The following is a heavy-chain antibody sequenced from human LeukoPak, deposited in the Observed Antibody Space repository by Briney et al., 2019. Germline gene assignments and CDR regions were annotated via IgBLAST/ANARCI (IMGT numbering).Heavy chain of an antibody. D-gene: IGHD2-21*01. CDR2: IRSKSNNYAT. Sequence: TGGSLRLSCAASGFTFSGSAMHWVRQASGKGLEWVGRIRSKSNNYATAYAASVNGRFNISRDDSKNMVYLQVNSLKTEDTAVYYCTRLYCGGGYCYYFDYWGQGTLVTVSS. CDR1: GFTFSGSA. J-gene: IGHJ4*02. CDR3: TRLYCGGGYCYYFDY. V-gene: IGHV3-73*01.